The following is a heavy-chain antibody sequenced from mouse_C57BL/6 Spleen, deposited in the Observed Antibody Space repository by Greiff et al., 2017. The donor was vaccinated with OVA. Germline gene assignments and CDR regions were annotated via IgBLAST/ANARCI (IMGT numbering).Heavy chain of an antibody. D-gene: IGHD1-1*01. CDR1: GFTFSSYG. J-gene: IGHJ2*01. CDR3: ARHVYYGSSPYYFDY. CDR2: ISSGGSYT. V-gene: IGHV5-6*01. Sequence: EVQLVESGGDLVKPGGSLKLSCAASGFTFSSYGMSWVRQTPDKRLEWVATISSGGSYTYYPDSVKGRFTISRDNAKNTLYLQMSSLKSEDTAMYYCARHVYYGSSPYYFDYWGQGTTLTVSS.